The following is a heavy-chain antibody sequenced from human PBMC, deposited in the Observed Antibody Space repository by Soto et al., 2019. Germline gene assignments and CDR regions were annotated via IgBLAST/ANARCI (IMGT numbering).Heavy chain of an antibody. CDR2: ISWDGGST. CDR3: AKSERYSYGPDYYYGMDV. V-gene: IGHV3-43*01. D-gene: IGHD5-18*01. CDR1: GFTFDDYT. J-gene: IGHJ6*02. Sequence: GGSLRLSCAASGFTFDDYTMHWVRQAPGKGLEWVSLISWDGGSTYYADSVKGRFTISRDNSKNSLYLQMNSLRTEDTALYYCAKSERYSYGPDYYYGMDVWGQGTTVTVSS.